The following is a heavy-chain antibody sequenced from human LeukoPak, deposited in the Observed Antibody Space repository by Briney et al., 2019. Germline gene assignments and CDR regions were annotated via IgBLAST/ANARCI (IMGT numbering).Heavy chain of an antibody. J-gene: IGHJ4*02. D-gene: IGHD3-10*01. CDR1: GFTFSDSY. CDR3: AKDLEWYYYGSGSPHRGYFDY. V-gene: IGHV3-11*01. CDR2: ISGSGHDI. Sequence: PGGSLRLSCAASGFTFSDSYMTWVRQAPGKGVEWVAYISGSGHDINYSESAKGRFTISRDNAKNSLYLQMSGLRAEDTAVYYCAKDLEWYYYGSGSPHRGYFDYWGQGTLVTVSS.